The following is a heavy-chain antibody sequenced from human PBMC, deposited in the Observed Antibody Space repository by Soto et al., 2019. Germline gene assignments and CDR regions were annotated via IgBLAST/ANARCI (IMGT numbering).Heavy chain of an antibody. J-gene: IGHJ3*02. Sequence: SETLSLTCAVYGGSFSCYYWSWIRQPPGKGLEWIGEINHSGSTNYNPSLKSRVTISVDTSKNQFSLKLSSVTAADTAVYYCARRIPYYDFWSGYYPGAFDIWGQGTMVTVSS. CDR1: GGSFSCYY. CDR2: INHSGST. CDR3: ARRIPYYDFWSGYYPGAFDI. V-gene: IGHV4-34*01. D-gene: IGHD3-3*01.